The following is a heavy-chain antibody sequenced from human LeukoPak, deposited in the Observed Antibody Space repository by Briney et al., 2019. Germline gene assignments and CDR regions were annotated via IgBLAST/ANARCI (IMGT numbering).Heavy chain of an antibody. V-gene: IGHV3-23*01. J-gene: IGHJ4*02. CDR3: AKGSGTEEEF. CDR2: TSGSGGNT. Sequence: PGGSLRLSCAASGFTFSSYAMSWVRQSPGKGLEWVSATSGSGGNTHYTDSVKGRFTISRDNSKNTLYLQMNSLRADDTAVYYCAKGSGTEEEFWGQGTLVTVSS. CDR1: GFTFSSYA. D-gene: IGHD6-25*01.